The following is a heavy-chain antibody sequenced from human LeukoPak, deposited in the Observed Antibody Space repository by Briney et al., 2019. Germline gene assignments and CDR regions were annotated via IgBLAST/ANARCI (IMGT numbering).Heavy chain of an antibody. CDR2: ISGSGGST. CDR1: GFTFSSYA. CDR3: AKRYYYDSSGYYYYYYMDV. V-gene: IGHV3-23*01. Sequence: GGSLRLSCAASGFTFSSYAMSWVRQAPGKGLEWVSAISGSGGSTYYADSVKGRFTISRDNSKNTLYLQRNSLRAEDTAVYYCAKRYYYDSSGYYYYYYMDVWSKGTTVTVSS. J-gene: IGHJ6*03. D-gene: IGHD3-22*01.